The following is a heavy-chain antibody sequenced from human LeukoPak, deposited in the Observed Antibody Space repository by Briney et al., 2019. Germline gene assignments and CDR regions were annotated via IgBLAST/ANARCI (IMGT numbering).Heavy chain of an antibody. CDR2: IYYSGST. CDR1: GGSISSYY. CDR3: ARFVTIRYFDWSYYFDY. Sequence: SETLSLTCTVSGGSISSYYWGWIRQPPGKGLEWIGYIYYSGSTNYNPSLKSRVTISVDTSKNQFSLKLSSVTAADTAVYYCARFVTIRYFDWSYYFDYWGQGTLVTVSP. V-gene: IGHV4-59*08. J-gene: IGHJ4*02. D-gene: IGHD3-9*01.